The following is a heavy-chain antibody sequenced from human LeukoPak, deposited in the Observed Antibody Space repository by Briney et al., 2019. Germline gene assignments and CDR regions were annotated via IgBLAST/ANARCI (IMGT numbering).Heavy chain of an antibody. CDR1: GFTVSSNY. J-gene: IGHJ4*02. Sequence: GGSLRLSCAASGFTVSSNYMSWVRQAPGKGLEWVSVIYSCGSTYYADSVKGRFTISRDNSKNTLFLQMNSLRAEDTARYYCARGYYYDSSGSYYFDYWGQGTLVTVSS. CDR3: ARGYYYDSSGSYYFDY. V-gene: IGHV3-53*01. CDR2: IYSCGST. D-gene: IGHD3-22*01.